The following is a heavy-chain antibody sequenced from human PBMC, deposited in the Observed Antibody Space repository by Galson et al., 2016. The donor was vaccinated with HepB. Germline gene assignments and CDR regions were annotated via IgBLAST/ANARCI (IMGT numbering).Heavy chain of an antibody. J-gene: IGHJ4*02. Sequence: SVKVSCNASGYTFTVYYMHWVRQAPGQGLEWMGRINPNSGDTNFAQNFQGRVTMTRDTSISTAYMELSRLRSDDTAVYYCARIGSNHNFDYWGQGTLVTVSS. V-gene: IGHV1-2*06. CDR3: ARIGSNHNFDY. D-gene: IGHD2-15*01. CDR1: GYTFTVYY. CDR2: INPNSGDT.